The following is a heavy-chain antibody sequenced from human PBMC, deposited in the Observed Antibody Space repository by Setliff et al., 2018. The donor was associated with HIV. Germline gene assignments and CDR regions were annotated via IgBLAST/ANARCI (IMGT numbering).Heavy chain of an antibody. J-gene: IGHJ6*03. Sequence: ASVKVSCKASGYTFTDYPVHWVRQAPGQRLEWMGWINAGNGDTKFSEKFQGRVTITRGTSASIAYMELSSLRSEDTAVYYCARAYNIWSDYNYYYSYFMGVWGKGTAVTVSS. D-gene: IGHD3-3*01. CDR1: GYTFTDYP. V-gene: IGHV1-3*01. CDR2: INAGNGDT. CDR3: ARAYNIWSDYNYYYSYFMGV.